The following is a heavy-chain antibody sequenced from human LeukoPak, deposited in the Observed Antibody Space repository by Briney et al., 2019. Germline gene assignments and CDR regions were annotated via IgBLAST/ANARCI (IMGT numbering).Heavy chain of an antibody. Sequence: GGSLRLSCAASGFTFSSYGMHWVRQAPGKGLEWVAFIRYDGSNKYYADSVKGRFTISRDTSKNTLYLQMNSLRAEDTAVYYCAKDWPDGLHDAFDIWGQGTMVTVSS. CDR2: IRYDGSNK. J-gene: IGHJ3*02. V-gene: IGHV3-30*02. D-gene: IGHD5-24*01. CDR1: GFTFSSYG. CDR3: AKDWPDGLHDAFDI.